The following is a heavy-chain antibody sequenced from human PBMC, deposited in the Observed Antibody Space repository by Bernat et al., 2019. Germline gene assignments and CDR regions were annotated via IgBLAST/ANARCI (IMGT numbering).Heavy chain of an antibody. CDR2: ISGSGDST. D-gene: IGHD1-1*01. J-gene: IGHJ4*02. CDR3: AKGFLKQLGDY. Sequence: EVQLVESGGGLVQPGGSLRLSCAASGFTFRTYAMSWVRQAPGKGLEWVSSISGSGDSTYYADSVKGRFTISRDNSKNTLYLQMNSLRADDTAVYYCAKGFLKQLGDYWGQGTLVTVSS. V-gene: IGHV3-23*04. CDR1: GFTFRTYA.